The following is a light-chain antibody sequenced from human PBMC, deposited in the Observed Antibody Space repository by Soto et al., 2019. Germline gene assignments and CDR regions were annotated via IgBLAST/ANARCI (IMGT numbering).Light chain of an antibody. CDR3: ASWDDSLHGVT. CDR2: TNT. J-gene: IGLJ2*01. CDR1: SSNIGVNT. V-gene: IGLV1-44*01. Sequence: QSVLTQPPSASGTPGQGVTISCSGGSSNIGVNTVNWYQQLPGMAPKLLIHTNTQRPSGVPDRFSGSKSGTSASLAISRLQSEDEADYYCASWDDSLHGVTFGGGTKLTVL.